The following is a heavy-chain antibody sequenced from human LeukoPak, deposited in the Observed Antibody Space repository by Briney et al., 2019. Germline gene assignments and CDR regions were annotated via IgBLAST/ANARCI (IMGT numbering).Heavy chain of an antibody. CDR2: ISSSSSSI. D-gene: IGHD2-15*01. Sequence: GGSLRLSCAASGFTFSSYSMNWVRQAPGKWLEWVSSISSSSSSIYYADSVKGRFTISRDTAKNSLYLQMNSLRAEDTDVYYCARGVVVVAATPPWFDPWGQGTLVTVSS. V-gene: IGHV3-21*01. CDR1: GFTFSSYS. J-gene: IGHJ5*02. CDR3: ARGVVVVAATPPWFDP.